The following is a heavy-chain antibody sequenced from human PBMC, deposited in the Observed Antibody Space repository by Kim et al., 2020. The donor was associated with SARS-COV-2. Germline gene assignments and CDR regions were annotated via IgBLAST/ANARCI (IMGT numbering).Heavy chain of an antibody. V-gene: IGHV3-30*18. J-gene: IGHJ4*02. CDR2: ISSDGSNK. CDR3: AKDLWTPIAAASNSLDY. D-gene: IGHD6-13*01. Sequence: GGSLRLSCAASGFTFSRNGIHWVRQAPGKGLEWVAVISSDGSNKYYADSVKGRFTISRDNSRNTLYLQMNSLRAEDTAVYYCAKDLWTPIAAASNSLDYWGQGTLVTVSS. CDR1: GFTFSRNG.